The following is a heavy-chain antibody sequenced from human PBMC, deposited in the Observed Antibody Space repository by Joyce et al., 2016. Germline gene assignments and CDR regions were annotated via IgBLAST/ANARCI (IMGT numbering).Heavy chain of an antibody. J-gene: IGHJ4*02. CDR3: ARASTGDSSGYYVN. CDR2: IWYDGSHK. V-gene: IGHV3-33*01. Sequence: QVRLVESGGGVVQTGRSLRRSCAASGFSRSSNGMHGVRQAPVKVLEWLALIWYDGSHKKYVDSVKGRFTISRDNRNNKLFLEMNSLRVEDTAVYYCARASTGDSSGYYVNWGQGTLVTVAS. CDR1: GFSRSSNG. D-gene: IGHD3-22*01.